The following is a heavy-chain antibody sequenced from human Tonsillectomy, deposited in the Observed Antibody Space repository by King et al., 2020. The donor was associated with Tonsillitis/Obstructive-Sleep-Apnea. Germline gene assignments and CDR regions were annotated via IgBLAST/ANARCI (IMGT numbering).Heavy chain of an antibody. V-gene: IGHV1-58*01. D-gene: IGHD3-22*01. J-gene: IGHJ6*03. CDR1: GFTFTSSA. CDR2: IVVGSGNT. Sequence: LVQSGPEVKKPGPSVKVSCKASGFTFTSSAVQWVRQARGQRLEWIGWIVVGSGNTNYAQKFQERVTITRDMSTSTAYMELSSLRSEDTAVYYCAAVSSGSKGGYYYYYMDVWGKGTTVTVSS. CDR3: AAVSSGSKGGYYYYYMDV.